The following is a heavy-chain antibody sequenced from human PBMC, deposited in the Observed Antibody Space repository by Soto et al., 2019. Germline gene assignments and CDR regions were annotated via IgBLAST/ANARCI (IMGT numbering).Heavy chain of an antibody. V-gene: IGHV3-33*06. Sequence: GGSLRLSCASSGFSFSSSGRLWVRQAPGKGLECVAVIWYDGSNKYYADSVKGRFTISRDNSKNTLFLQMDSLRAEDTAVYYCAKSAGKGGLAAPIDYWGQGSLVTVSS. D-gene: IGHD6-13*01. J-gene: IGHJ4*02. CDR2: IWYDGSNK. CDR3: AKSAGKGGLAAPIDY. CDR1: GFSFSSSG.